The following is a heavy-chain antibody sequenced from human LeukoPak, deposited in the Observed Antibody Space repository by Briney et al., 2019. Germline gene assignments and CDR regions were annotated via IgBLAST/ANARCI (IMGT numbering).Heavy chain of an antibody. V-gene: IGHV4-34*01. CDR1: GGSFSGYY. Sequence: SETLSLTCAVYGGSFSGYYWSWIRQPPGKGLEWIGEINHSGSTNYNPSLKSRVTISVDTSKNQFSLKLSSVTAADTAVYYCARGDRFDPWGQGTLVTVSS. J-gene: IGHJ5*02. CDR2: INHSGST. CDR3: ARGDRFDP.